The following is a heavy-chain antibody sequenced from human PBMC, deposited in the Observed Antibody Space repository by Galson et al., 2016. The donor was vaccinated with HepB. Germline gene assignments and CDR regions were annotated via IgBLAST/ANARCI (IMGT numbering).Heavy chain of an antibody. J-gene: IGHJ5*01. CDR1: GYNFTSYW. Sequence: QSGAEVKKPGESLKISRQGSGYNFTSYWITWVRQMPGKGLEWMGRIDPSDSNINYSPSFQGHVTISADTSISTVYLQWSSLKASDTAMYYCARGNSWYHFWGQGTLVTVSS. CDR3: ARGNSWYHF. V-gene: IGHV5-10-1*01. CDR2: IDPSDSNI.